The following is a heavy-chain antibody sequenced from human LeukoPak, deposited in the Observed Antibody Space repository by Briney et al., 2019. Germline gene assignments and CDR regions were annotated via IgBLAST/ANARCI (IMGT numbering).Heavy chain of an antibody. J-gene: IGHJ6*03. V-gene: IGHV3-23*01. CDR1: GFTVSSNY. Sequence: GGSLRLSCAASGFTVSSNYMSWVRQAPGKGLEWVSAISGSGGSTYYADSVKGRFTISRDNSKNTLYLQMNSLRAEDTAVYYCAKDRLLYMDVWGKGTTVTVSS. D-gene: IGHD3-16*01. CDR3: AKDRLLYMDV. CDR2: ISGSGGST.